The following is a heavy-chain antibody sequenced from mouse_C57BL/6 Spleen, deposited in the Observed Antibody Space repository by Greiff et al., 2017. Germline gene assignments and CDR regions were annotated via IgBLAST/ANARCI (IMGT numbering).Heavy chain of an antibody. J-gene: IGHJ2*01. CDR3: ARSVVARGYFDY. CDR1: GYTFTDYY. Sequence: QVQLQQSGAELVRPGASVKLSCKASGYTFTDYYINWVKQRPGQGLEWIARIYPGSGNTYYNEKFKGKATLTAEKSSSTAYMQLSSLTSEDSAVYFCARSVVARGYFDYWGQGTTLTVSS. CDR2: IYPGSGNT. D-gene: IGHD1-1*01. V-gene: IGHV1-76*01.